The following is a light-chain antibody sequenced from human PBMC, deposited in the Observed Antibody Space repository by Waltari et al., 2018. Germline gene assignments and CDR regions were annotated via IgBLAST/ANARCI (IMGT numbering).Light chain of an antibody. CDR1: QTIVSDS. Sequence: ETVLTQSPGTLSLSPGERATLACRASQTIVSDSLAWYQQKPGPPPRLLIHAASSRATGIPVRFRGSGSGTDFTLTINRLEPEDFAVYWCHQYGSSPLTFGGGTKVELK. CDR2: AAS. J-gene: IGKJ4*01. CDR3: HQYGSSPLT. V-gene: IGKV3-20*01.